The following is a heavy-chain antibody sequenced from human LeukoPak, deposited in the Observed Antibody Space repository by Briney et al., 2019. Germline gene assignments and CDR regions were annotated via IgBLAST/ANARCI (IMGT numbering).Heavy chain of an antibody. CDR1: GFIFNNNA. V-gene: IGHV3-30*04. D-gene: IGHD3-16*01. Sequence: PGKSLRLSCAASGFIFNNNAIHWVRQAPGKGLEWVAVISFDGRDKHHADSVKGRFTISRDNAKNSLYLQMSNLRAEDTAVYFCARGGGLDVWGQGATVTVSS. CDR3: ARGGGLDV. CDR2: ISFDGRDK. J-gene: IGHJ6*02.